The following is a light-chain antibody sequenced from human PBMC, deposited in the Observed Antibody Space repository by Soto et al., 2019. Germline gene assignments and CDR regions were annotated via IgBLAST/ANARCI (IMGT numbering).Light chain of an antibody. J-gene: IGKJ5*01. CDR2: GAS. Sequence: EIVLTQSPGTLSLSPGERATLSCRASEIITSSYLAWYQQKPGQAPRLLIYGASSRATGIPDRFSGSGSGTYFTPTITRLEPEDFAVYYCQKYGSSPPITFGQGTRREIK. CDR1: EIITSSY. V-gene: IGKV3-20*01. CDR3: QKYGSSPPIT.